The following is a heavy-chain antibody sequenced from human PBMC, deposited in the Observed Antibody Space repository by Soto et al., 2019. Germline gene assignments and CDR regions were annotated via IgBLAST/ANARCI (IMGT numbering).Heavy chain of an antibody. Sequence: PGGSLRLSCAASGFTFSNAWMSWVRQAPGKGLEWVGRIKSKTDGGTTDYAAPVKGRFTISRDDSKNTLYLQMNSLKTEDTAVYYCTTDNYYYDSSGYSLPEYYYYGMDVWGQGTTVTVSS. V-gene: IGHV3-15*01. D-gene: IGHD3-22*01. CDR1: GFTFSNAW. CDR2: IKSKTDGGTT. J-gene: IGHJ6*02. CDR3: TTDNYYYDSSGYSLPEYYYYGMDV.